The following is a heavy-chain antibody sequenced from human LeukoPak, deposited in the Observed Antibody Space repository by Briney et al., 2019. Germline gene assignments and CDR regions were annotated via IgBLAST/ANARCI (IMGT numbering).Heavy chain of an antibody. Sequence: GGSLRLSRAASGFTFSSYSMNWVRQAPGKGLEWVAVIWYDGSNKYYADSVKGRFTISRDNSKNTLYLQMNSLRAEDTAVYYCAKDTTSGFEIVGAFDIWGQGTMVTVSS. CDR1: GFTFSSYS. D-gene: IGHD3-22*01. J-gene: IGHJ3*02. V-gene: IGHV3-33*06. CDR3: AKDTTSGFEIVGAFDI. CDR2: IWYDGSNK.